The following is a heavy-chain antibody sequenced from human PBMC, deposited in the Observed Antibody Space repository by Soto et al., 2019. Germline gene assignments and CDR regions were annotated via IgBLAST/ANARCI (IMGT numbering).Heavy chain of an antibody. Sequence: QVQLVQSGAEVKKPGASVKVSCKASGYTFTGYYWHWIRQAPGQGLEWMGWMRPNSGGANYAQKFQGRVSMTRDTSISTFYMELSRLRSDDTAVYYCARDPHEGVYDYWGQGTLVTVSS. CDR2: MRPNSGGA. J-gene: IGHJ4*02. CDR3: ARDPHEGVYDY. CDR1: GYTFTGYY. V-gene: IGHV1-2*02. D-gene: IGHD3-16*01.